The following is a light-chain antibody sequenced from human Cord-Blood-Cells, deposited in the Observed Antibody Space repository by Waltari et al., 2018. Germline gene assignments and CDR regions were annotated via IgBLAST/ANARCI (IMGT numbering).Light chain of an antibody. V-gene: IGKV1-39*01. CDR1: QSISSY. J-gene: IGKJ1*01. CDR3: QQSYSTLWT. CDR2: AAS. Sequence: DIQMTQSPSSLSASVGDRVTITCRASQSISSYLNWYQQKPGKAPKLLIDAASSLQSGVPSRLSGSGSGTDFTLTISRLQPEEFATYYCQQSYSTLWTCGQGTEVEIK.